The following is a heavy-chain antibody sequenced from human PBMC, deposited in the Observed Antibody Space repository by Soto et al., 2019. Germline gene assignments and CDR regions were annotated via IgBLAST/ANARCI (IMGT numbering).Heavy chain of an antibody. CDR2: ISGSGGST. CDR1: GFTFSSYA. CDR3: AKDLSGGSAYYYYYYMDV. V-gene: IGHV3-23*01. Sequence: EVQLLESGGGLVQPGGSLRLSCAASGFTFSSYAMSWVRQAPGKGLEWVSAISGSGGSTYYADSVKGRFTISRDNSKNTLYLQMNSLRAEDTAVYYCAKDLSGGSAYYYYYYMDVWGKGTTVTVSS. J-gene: IGHJ6*03. D-gene: IGHD2-15*01.